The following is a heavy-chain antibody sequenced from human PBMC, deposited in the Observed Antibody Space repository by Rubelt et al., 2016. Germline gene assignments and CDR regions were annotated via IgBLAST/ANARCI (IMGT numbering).Heavy chain of an antibody. V-gene: IGHV4-39*07. J-gene: IGHJ5*02. CDR2: ISSSGST. D-gene: IGHD4-17*01. CDR1: GGSISSRTYH. Sequence: QVQLQQWGAGLLKPSETLSLTCAVSGGSISSRTYHWGWIRQPPGKGLEWIGSISSSGSTYYNPPLKSRVTISVDTSKNQFSLKLRSVTAADTAVYYCARDGGDYDWFDPWGQGTLVTVSS. CDR3: ARDGGDYDWFDP.